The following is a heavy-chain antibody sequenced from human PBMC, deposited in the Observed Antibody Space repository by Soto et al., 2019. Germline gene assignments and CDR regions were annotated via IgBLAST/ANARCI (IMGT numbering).Heavy chain of an antibody. V-gene: IGHV3-23*01. CDR1: GFSFSTYS. D-gene: IGHD3-22*01. Sequence: GGSLRLSCADSGFSFSTYSMSWVRQTPGKGLEWVSAITATGDRTYYADSVTGRFTISRDNSKKTHYLQMTSLRAEDTAIYYCATMNGYFEYWGQGXPVTVSS. CDR2: ITATGDRT. J-gene: IGHJ4*02. CDR3: ATMNGYFEY.